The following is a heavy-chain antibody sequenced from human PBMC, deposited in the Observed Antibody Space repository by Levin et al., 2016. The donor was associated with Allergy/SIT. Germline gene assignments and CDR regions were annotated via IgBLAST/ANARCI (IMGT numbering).Heavy chain of an antibody. J-gene: IGHJ5*02. V-gene: IGHV3-23*01. Sequence: GGSLRLSCAASGFTFRNYVLAWVRQAPGKGLQWVSSITGSGDGTFYADSVKGRFTISRDNSRNTLYLQMNSLRAEDTAVYYCAKGKSSGELDWFDPWGQGTLVTVSS. D-gene: IGHD3-10*01. CDR3: AKGKSSGELDWFDP. CDR1: GFTFRNYV. CDR2: ITGSGDGT.